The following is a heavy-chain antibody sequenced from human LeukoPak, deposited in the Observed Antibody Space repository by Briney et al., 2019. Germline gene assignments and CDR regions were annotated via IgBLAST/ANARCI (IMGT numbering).Heavy chain of an antibody. CDR1: GDSFSSYC. CDR2: INPSGGST. J-gene: IGHJ4*02. Sequence: ASVKVSCKASGDSFSSYCIHWVRQAPGQGLEWMGMINPSGGSTTYAQKFQGRVTMTRDTSISTAYMELSRLRSDDTAVYYCARGPARGSWSNETFDYWGQGTLVTVSS. V-gene: IGHV1-46*01. CDR3: ARGPARGSWSNETFDY. D-gene: IGHD2-15*01.